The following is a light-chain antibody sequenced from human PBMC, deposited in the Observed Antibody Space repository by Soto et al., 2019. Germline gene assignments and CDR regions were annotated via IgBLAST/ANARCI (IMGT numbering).Light chain of an antibody. V-gene: IGLV1-40*01. Sequence: QSALTQPPSVSGAPGQRVTISCTGSSSNIGAGYDVHWYQQFPGTAPKLLIYGNSNRPSGVPDRFSGSKSGTSASLAITGLQAEDEADYYCQSYDSSLSVVVFGGGTKVTVL. CDR3: QSYDSSLSVVV. J-gene: IGLJ2*01. CDR1: SSNIGAGYD. CDR2: GNS.